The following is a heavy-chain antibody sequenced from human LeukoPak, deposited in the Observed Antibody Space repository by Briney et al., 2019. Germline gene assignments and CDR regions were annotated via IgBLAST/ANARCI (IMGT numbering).Heavy chain of an antibody. J-gene: IGHJ4*02. CDR1: GFTFSSYA. Sequence: GGSLRLSCAASGFTFSSYAMLWVRQAPGKGLEYVSAISSNGGSTYYANSVKGRFTISRDNSKNTLYLQMGSLRAEDMAVYYCARDDHEYSSSLIDYWGQGTLVTVSS. V-gene: IGHV3-64*01. D-gene: IGHD6-6*01. CDR3: ARDDHEYSSSLIDY. CDR2: ISSNGGST.